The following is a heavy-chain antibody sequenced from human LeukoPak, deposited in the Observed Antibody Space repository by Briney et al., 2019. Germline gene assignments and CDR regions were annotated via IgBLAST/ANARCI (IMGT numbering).Heavy chain of an antibody. CDR1: GGSISSYY. CDR2: IYYSGST. D-gene: IGHD3-10*01. Sequence: PSETLSLTCTVSGGSISSYYWSWIRQPPGKGLEWIGYIYYSGSTYYNPSLKSRVTISVDTSKNQFSLKLSSVTAADTAVYYCARDLDGSGSYIWGQGTLVTVSS. J-gene: IGHJ4*02. V-gene: IGHV4-59*01. CDR3: ARDLDGSGSYI.